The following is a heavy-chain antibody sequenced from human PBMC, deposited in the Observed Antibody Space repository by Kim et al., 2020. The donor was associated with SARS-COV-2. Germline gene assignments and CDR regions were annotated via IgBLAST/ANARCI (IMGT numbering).Heavy chain of an antibody. CDR2: IYSSGST. V-gene: IGHV4-39*02. Sequence: SETLSLTCTVSGDSISRSNNYWGWIRQPPGKGLEWIGSIYSSGSTYYNPSLKSRVTISVDTSKNYFSLKLSSLTAADTAVYYCARLLVMYARDKNWFDPWGQGTLVTVSS. J-gene: IGHJ5*02. D-gene: IGHD2-8*02. CDR3: ARLLVMYARDKNWFDP. CDR1: GDSISRSNNY.